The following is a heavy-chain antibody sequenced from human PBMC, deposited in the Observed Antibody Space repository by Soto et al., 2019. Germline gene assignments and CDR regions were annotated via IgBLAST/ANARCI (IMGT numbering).Heavy chain of an antibody. Sequence: QITLKESGPTLVKPTQTLTLTCTFSGFSLSTSGVGVGWIRQPPGKALEWLALIYWDDDKRYSPSLKSRLTITKDPSKNQVVLKMTTMDPVDTAKYSCAPRPYGDYFDYWGQGTLSPSPQ. CDR3: APRPYGDYFDY. J-gene: IGHJ4*02. CDR2: IYWDDDK. V-gene: IGHV2-5*02. CDR1: GFSLSTSGVG. D-gene: IGHD4-17*01.